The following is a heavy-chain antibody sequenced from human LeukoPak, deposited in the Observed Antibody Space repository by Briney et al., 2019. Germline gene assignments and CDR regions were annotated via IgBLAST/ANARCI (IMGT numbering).Heavy chain of an antibody. CDR3: ARVTSGYIIYYYYYYMDV. D-gene: IGHD5-12*01. V-gene: IGHV3-7*01. CDR1: GFTFSSYA. J-gene: IGHJ6*03. Sequence: QTGGSLRLSCAASGFTFSSYAMHWVRQAPGKGLEWVANIKQDGSEKYYVDSVKGRFTISRDNAKNSLYLQMNSLRAEDTAVYYCARVTSGYIIYYYYYYMDVWGKGTTVTVSS. CDR2: IKQDGSEK.